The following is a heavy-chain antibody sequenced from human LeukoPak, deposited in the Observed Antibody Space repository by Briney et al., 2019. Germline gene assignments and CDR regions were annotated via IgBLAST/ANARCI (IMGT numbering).Heavy chain of an antibody. CDR1: GFTFNSYW. D-gene: IGHD3-10*01. CDR3: ARSSYYYGSGRGDY. Sequence: PGGSLRLSCAASGFTFNSYWFHWVRQAPGKGLVWVSRIGNGDSDAIYADSVKGRFTIPRDNAKNSLYLQMNSLRAEDTAVYYCARSSYYYGSGRGDYWGQGTLVTVSS. V-gene: IGHV3-74*01. J-gene: IGHJ4*02. CDR2: IGNGDSDA.